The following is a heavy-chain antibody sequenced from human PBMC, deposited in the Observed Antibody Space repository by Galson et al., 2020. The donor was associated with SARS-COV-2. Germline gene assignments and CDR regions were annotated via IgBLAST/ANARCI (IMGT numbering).Heavy chain of an antibody. V-gene: IGHV1-18*01. J-gene: IGHJ3*02. D-gene: IGHD1-7*01. CDR3: ARNIDWNYNDAFDI. CDR1: GYTFSSYG. CDR2: ISAYNGKT. Sequence: ASVKVSCKPSGYTFSSYGISWVRQAPGQGLEWLGWISAYNGKTNYAQKLQGRVIMTTDTSPGTAYMELRSLRSDDTAVYYCARNIDWNYNDAFDIWGQGTMVTVSS.